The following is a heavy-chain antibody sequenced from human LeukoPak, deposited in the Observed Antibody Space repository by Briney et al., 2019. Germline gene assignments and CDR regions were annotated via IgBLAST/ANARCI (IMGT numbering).Heavy chain of an antibody. CDR3: ARETFCTSTRCPIGDHFDY. D-gene: IGHD2-2*01. J-gene: IGHJ4*02. V-gene: IGHV3-21*01. CDR1: GFTFSSYR. Sequence: GGSLRLSCEVSGFTFSSYRMNWVRQAPGKGLEWVASISTGSNFIYYGDSVKGRFTISRDNAKNSLYLHMNSLRAEDTAVYYCARETFCTSTRCPIGDHFDYWGQGTLVTVSS. CDR2: ISTGSNFI.